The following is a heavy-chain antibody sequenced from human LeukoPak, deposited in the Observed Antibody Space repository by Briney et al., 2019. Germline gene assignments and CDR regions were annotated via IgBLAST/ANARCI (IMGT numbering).Heavy chain of an antibody. CDR1: GGSISSHE. CDR2: IYYSGST. Sequence: SESLSLACTVAGGSISSHEWSWIRQPPGKGLEWIGYIYYSGSTNYNPSLKIRDAMSVHTSKNHFSLKLSALAAADTAMYYCARARYYGSGRYLPFYYWGQGTLVTVSS. V-gene: IGHV4-59*11. CDR3: ARARYYGSGRYLPFYY. J-gene: IGHJ4*02. D-gene: IGHD3-10*01.